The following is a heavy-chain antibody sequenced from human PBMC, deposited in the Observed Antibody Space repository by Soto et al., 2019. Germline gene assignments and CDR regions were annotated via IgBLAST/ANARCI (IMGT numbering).Heavy chain of an antibody. Sequence: EVQLLESGGGLVQPGGSLRLSCAASGFTFSSYAMSWVRQAPGKGLEWVSAIRGSGGSTYYADSVKGRFTISRDNSKNTMYLQMNSLRAEDTAVYYCAKVSPGGITIFVVEHSSGYNWFDPWGQGTLVTVSS. CDR3: AKVSPGGITIFVVEHSSGYNWFDP. V-gene: IGHV3-23*01. CDR2: IRGSGGST. CDR1: GFTFSSYA. J-gene: IGHJ5*02. D-gene: IGHD3-3*01.